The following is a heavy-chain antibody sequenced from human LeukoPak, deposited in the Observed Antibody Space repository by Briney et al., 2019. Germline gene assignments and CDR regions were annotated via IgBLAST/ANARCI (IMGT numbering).Heavy chain of an antibody. CDR2: INPSGGST. Sequence: ASVTVSCKASGYTFTSYYMHWVRQAPGQGLEWMGIINPSGGSTSYAQKFQGRVTMTRDMSTSTVYMELSSLRSEDTAVYYCARSPVWTEYYYDSSGYYCLDYWGQGTLVTVSS. D-gene: IGHD3-22*01. J-gene: IGHJ4*02. CDR3: ARSPVWTEYYYDSSGYYCLDY. CDR1: GYTFTSYY. V-gene: IGHV1-46*01.